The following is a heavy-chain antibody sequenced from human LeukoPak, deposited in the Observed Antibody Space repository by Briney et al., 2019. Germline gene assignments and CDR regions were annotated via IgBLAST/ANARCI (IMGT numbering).Heavy chain of an antibody. Sequence: PGGCLRLSCAASGFTFSNYGMHWVRQAPGKGREWVAVIWYDGDRKFYVDSVKGRFTISRDNSKNTLYLEMNSLGVDDTAVYYCAKTNSAANYYYYYMDVWGKGTTVTVSS. V-gene: IGHV3-33*06. CDR3: AKTNSAANYYYYYMDV. D-gene: IGHD2-15*01. CDR1: GFTFSNYG. CDR2: IWYDGDRK. J-gene: IGHJ6*03.